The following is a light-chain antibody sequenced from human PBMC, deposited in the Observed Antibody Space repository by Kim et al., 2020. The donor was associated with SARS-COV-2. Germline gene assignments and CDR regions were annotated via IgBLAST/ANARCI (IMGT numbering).Light chain of an antibody. Sequence: PGKKVTIARTRNSGSIASNYVHWYQQRPRRAPTTVIYEDNQRPSGVPDRFSGSIDSSSNSASLTISGLKTEDEADYYCQSYDTSIVFGGGTQLTVL. V-gene: IGLV6-57*03. CDR2: EDN. CDR1: SGSIASNY. CDR3: QSYDTSIV. J-gene: IGLJ3*02.